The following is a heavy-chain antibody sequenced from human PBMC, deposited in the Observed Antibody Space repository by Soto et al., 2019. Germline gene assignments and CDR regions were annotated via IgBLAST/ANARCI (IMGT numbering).Heavy chain of an antibody. V-gene: IGHV4-4*02. CDR2: IYHSGST. Sequence: SETLSLTCAVSGGSISSSNWWSWVRQPPGKGLEWIGEIYHSGSTNYNPSLKSRVTISVDKSKNQFSLKLSSVTAADTAVYYCARDLVWPYSSSRGGMDVWGQGTTVTVSS. CDR1: GGSISSSNW. CDR3: ARDLVWPYSSSRGGMDV. J-gene: IGHJ6*02. D-gene: IGHD6-6*01.